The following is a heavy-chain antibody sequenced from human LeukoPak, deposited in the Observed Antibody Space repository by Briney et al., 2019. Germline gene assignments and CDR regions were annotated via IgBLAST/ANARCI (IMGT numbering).Heavy chain of an antibody. Sequence: GASVKVSCKASGYTFTSYDINWVRQATGQGLEWMGWMNPNSGNTGYAQKFQGRVTMTRNTSISTAYMELSSLRSEDTAVYYCARRLLITMVRGVPKIRNDAFDIWGQGTMVTVSS. V-gene: IGHV1-8*02. CDR2: MNPNSGNT. J-gene: IGHJ3*02. CDR1: GYTFTSYD. D-gene: IGHD3-10*01. CDR3: ARRLLITMVRGVPKIRNDAFDI.